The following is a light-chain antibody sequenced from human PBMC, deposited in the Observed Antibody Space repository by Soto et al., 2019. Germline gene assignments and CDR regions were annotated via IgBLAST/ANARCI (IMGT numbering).Light chain of an antibody. J-gene: IGKJ1*01. CDR1: QSVSSSY. V-gene: IGKV3-20*01. Sequence: EVGLTQSPCTLSLSPGERSTLSCISSQSVSSSYLAWYQQKPGQAPRLLIYGASSRATGIPDRFSGSGSGTDFTLTISRLEPEDFAVYYCQQYGSSPRTFGQGTKVAIK. CDR2: GAS. CDR3: QQYGSSPRT.